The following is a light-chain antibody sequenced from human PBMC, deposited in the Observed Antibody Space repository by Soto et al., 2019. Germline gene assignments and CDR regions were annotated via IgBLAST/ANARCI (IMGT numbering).Light chain of an antibody. J-gene: IGKJ1*01. Sequence: EIVMTQSPATLSVSPGGRATLSCRASQSISDTLAWYQQKPGQAPRLLIHGASTRATGFPARFSGSGSGTDFTLTISSLQSEDFAVYYCQQYNNWPCTFGQGTNVEIK. CDR1: QSISDT. CDR2: GAS. V-gene: IGKV3-15*01. CDR3: QQYNNWPCT.